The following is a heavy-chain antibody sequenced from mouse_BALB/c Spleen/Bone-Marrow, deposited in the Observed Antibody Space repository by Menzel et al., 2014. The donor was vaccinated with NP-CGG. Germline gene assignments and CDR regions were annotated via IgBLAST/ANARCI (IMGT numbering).Heavy chain of an antibody. CDR2: IRNKANGYTT. D-gene: IGHD2-1*01. V-gene: IGHV7-3*02. J-gene: IGHJ1*01. CDR3: ARDTNYGNYYWYLDV. CDR1: GFTFSDYY. Sequence: DVMLVESGGGLVQPGGSLRLSCATSGFTFSDYYMSWVRQPPGKALEWLGFIRNKANGYTTEYSASVKGRFTISRDNSQSIPYLQMNTLRAEDSATYYCARDTNYGNYYWYLDVWGAGTTVTVSS.